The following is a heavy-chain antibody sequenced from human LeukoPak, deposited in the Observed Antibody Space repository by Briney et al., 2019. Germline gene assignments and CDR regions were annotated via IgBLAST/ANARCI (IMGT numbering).Heavy chain of an antibody. CDR2: ISSTGSPI. CDR1: GFTFSSYE. D-gene: IGHD3-10*01. V-gene: IGHV3-48*03. Sequence: PGRSLRLSCAASGFTFSSYEMNWVRQAPGKGLEWVSYISSTGSPISYADSVKGRFTISRDNAKNSLYLRMNSLRAEDTAVYYCARGAGGYLDYWGQGILVTVSS. J-gene: IGHJ4*02. CDR3: ARGAGGYLDY.